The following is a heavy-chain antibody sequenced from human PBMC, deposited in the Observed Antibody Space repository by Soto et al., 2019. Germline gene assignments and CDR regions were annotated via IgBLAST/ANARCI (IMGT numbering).Heavy chain of an antibody. V-gene: IGHV3-7*03. D-gene: IGHD3-3*01. Sequence: GGSLRLSCAASGFSFSSYLMNWVRQAPGKGLEWVANIKQGGSQKYYVDSVKGRFTISRDNAKNSLYLQMNSLRAEDTAIYYCARSNYDFWSGGSLDIWGQGTMVTVSS. J-gene: IGHJ3*02. CDR2: IKQGGSQK. CDR1: GFSFSSYL. CDR3: ARSNYDFWSGGSLDI.